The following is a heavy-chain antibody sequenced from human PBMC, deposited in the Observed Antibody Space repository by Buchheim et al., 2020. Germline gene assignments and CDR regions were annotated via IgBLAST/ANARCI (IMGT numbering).Heavy chain of an antibody. CDR2: MNPSDGSS. CDR3: ARANRSVFDWYFDL. J-gene: IGHJ2*01. CDR1: GYTLTSYY. Sequence: QVQLVQSGAEVKKPGASVKVSCKASGYTLTSYYMHWVRQAPGQGLEWMGIMNPSDGSSSYAQSFQGRVAMTRDTSSNTVYIDLSSLRSEDTAVYYCARANRSVFDWYFDLWGRGTL. D-gene: IGHD5/OR15-5a*01. V-gene: IGHV1-46*03.